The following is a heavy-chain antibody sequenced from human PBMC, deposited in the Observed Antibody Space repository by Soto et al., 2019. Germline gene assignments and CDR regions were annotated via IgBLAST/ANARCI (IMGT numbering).Heavy chain of an antibody. CDR2: IWYDGSNK. J-gene: IGHJ6*02. Sequence: PGGSLRLSCAASGFTFSSYGMHWVRQAPGKGLEWVAVIWYDGSNKYYADSVKGRFTISRDNSKNTLYLQMNSLRAEDTAVYYCARGGQGYCISTSCYAVSDYYYGMDVWGQGTTVTVSS. CDR3: ARGGQGYCISTSCYAVSDYYYGMDV. CDR1: GFTFSSYG. D-gene: IGHD2-2*01. V-gene: IGHV3-33*01.